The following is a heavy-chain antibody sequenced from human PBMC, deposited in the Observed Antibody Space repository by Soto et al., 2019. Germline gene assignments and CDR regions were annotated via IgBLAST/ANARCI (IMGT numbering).Heavy chain of an antibody. D-gene: IGHD2-15*01. J-gene: IGHJ1*01. CDR1: GASMIGNY. CDR2: MFYSGTT. CDR3: ARPNMWYGKIQD. V-gene: IGHV4-59*01. Sequence: QVQLQESGPGLVKPSETLSLTCTVSGASMIGNYWTWVRQPPGKGLEWIGNMFYSGTTNYNPSLKSRVTMSLGTSMSQFSLRLSSVTAADTAVYYCARPNMWYGKIQDWGQGTLVTVSS.